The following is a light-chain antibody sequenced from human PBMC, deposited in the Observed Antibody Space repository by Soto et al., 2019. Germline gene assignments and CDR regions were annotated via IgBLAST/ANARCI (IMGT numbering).Light chain of an antibody. V-gene: IGKV3-15*01. J-gene: IGKJ1*01. Sequence: EIVMTQSPATLSVSPGERATLSCRASQSVSSNLAWYQQKPGQAPRLLIYGASTRATGIPARFSGSGSGTEVPLTSSRLQSEVFAVYYCQQYNKWPWTFGQGTKVEIK. CDR1: QSVSSN. CDR3: QQYNKWPWT. CDR2: GAS.